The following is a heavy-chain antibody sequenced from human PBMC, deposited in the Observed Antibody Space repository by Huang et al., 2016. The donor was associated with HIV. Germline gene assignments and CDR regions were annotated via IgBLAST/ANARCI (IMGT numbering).Heavy chain of an antibody. CDR3: ARVGGGSYGY. J-gene: IGHJ4*02. V-gene: IGHV3-7*01. CDR1: GFPFSSYW. Sequence: EVQLVESGGGLVQPGGSLRLACVASGFPFSSYWMSWVRQAPGNGIEWVANIKQDGSEQYHVDSVKGRFTISRDNANNSLFLEMSSLRVEDTAVYYCARVGGGSYGYWGQGTLVTVSS. D-gene: IGHD1-26*01. CDR2: IKQDGSEQ.